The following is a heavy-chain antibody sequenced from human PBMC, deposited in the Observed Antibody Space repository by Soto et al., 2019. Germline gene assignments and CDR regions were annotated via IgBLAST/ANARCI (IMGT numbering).Heavy chain of an antibody. J-gene: IGHJ4*02. CDR1: GFTFDDYA. CDR3: VRDLHEPLATDALRVAN. CDR2: ISSTGSGT. V-gene: IGHV3-48*03. Sequence: GGSLRLSCAASGFTFDDYAMHWVRQAPGKGLEWVSYISSTGSGTHYADSVKGRFTMSRDNTKNSVSLQMSSLRAEDTAVYYCVRDLHEPLATDALRVANWGQGTQVTVSS. D-gene: IGHD2-15*01.